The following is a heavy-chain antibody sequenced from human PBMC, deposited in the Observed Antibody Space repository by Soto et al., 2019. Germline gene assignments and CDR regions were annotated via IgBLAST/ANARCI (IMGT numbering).Heavy chain of an antibody. CDR1: GGSVSSNSYS. CDR2: IYYSENT. V-gene: IGHV4-61*01. Sequence: SETLSLTCTASGGSVSSNSYSWGWIRQSPGKGLEWIANIYYSENTNYNPSLMSRVTISVDTSKNQFSLKLSSVTAADTAVYYCARHRTSYFDWPYDAFDIWGQGTMVTVSS. J-gene: IGHJ3*02. CDR3: ARHRTSYFDWPYDAFDI. D-gene: IGHD3-9*01.